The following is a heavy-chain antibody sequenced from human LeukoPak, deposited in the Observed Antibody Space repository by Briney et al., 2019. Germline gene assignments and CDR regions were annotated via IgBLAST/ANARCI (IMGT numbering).Heavy chain of an antibody. J-gene: IGHJ4*02. V-gene: IGHV1-18*01. Sequence: ASVKVSCKASGGTFSNHAISWVRQAPGQGLEWMGWISGYNANTNYVQKFQGRVTMTTDTSTHTAYMELRSLRSDDTAVYYCARGSHRLYDYVWGTYESKDYWGQGTLVTVSS. D-gene: IGHD3-16*01. CDR3: ARGSHRLYDYVWGTYESKDY. CDR1: GGTFSNHA. CDR2: ISGYNANT.